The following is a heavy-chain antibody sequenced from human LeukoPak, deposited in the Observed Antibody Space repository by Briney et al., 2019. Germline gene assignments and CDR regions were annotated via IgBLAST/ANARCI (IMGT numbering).Heavy chain of an antibody. D-gene: IGHD3-16*01. J-gene: IGHJ4*02. CDR2: MYTSGST. Sequence: KPSETLSLTCTVFGGSISSGSYYWSWIRQPAGKGLEWIGRMYTSGSTNYHPSLKSRVTISVDTAKNQFSLKLSYVTAADTAVYYCARFTFGGVMGVYWGQGTLVTVSS. V-gene: IGHV4-61*02. CDR3: ARFTFGGVMGVY. CDR1: GGSISSGSYY.